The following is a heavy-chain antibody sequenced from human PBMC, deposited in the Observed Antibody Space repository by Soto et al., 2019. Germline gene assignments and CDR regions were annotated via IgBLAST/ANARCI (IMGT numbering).Heavy chain of an antibody. V-gene: IGHV1-46*01. D-gene: IGHD3-10*01. CDR1: GYTFTSYY. Sequence: ASVKVSCKASGYTFTSYYMHWVRQAPGQGLEWMGIINPSGGSTSYAQKFQGRVTMTRDTSTSTVYMELSSLRSEDTAVYYCARDYYGSGSYYLFFDYWAQGTLVTVSS. CDR2: INPSGGST. J-gene: IGHJ4*02. CDR3: ARDYYGSGSYYLFFDY.